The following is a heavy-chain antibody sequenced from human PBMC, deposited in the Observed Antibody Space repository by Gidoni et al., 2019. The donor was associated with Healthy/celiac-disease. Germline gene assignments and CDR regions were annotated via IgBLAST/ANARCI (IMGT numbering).Heavy chain of an antibody. Sequence: QVQLVQSGAEVKKPGASVKVSCKASGYTFTGYYMHWVRQAPGQGLEWMGWINPNSGGTNYAQKFQGWVTMTRDTSISTAYMELSRLRSDDTAVYYCARGSSSQPYYYYYMDVWGKGTTVTVSS. D-gene: IGHD2-2*01. J-gene: IGHJ6*03. CDR2: INPNSGGT. V-gene: IGHV1-2*04. CDR3: ARGSSSQPYYYYYMDV. CDR1: GYTFTGYY.